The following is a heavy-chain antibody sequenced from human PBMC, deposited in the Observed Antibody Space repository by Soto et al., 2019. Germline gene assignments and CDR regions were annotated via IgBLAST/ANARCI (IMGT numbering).Heavy chain of an antibody. CDR1: GFNFSRFW. J-gene: IGHJ6*02. CDR2: INSDGSRT. Sequence: LRLSCTASGFNFSRFWTHWVRQVPGRGLVWVSHINSDGSRTSYADSVKGRFTISRDNAKNTLYLQMNSLRAEDTAVYYCARDLSSCSSARCYSFYYGVDVWGQGTKVTVSS. CDR3: ARDLSSCSSARCYSFYYGVDV. D-gene: IGHD2-2*01. V-gene: IGHV3-74*01.